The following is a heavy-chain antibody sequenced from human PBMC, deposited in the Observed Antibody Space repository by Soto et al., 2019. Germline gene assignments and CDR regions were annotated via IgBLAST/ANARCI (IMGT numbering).Heavy chain of an antibody. D-gene: IGHD5-12*01. Sequence: QVQLVESGGGVVQPGRSLRLSCAASGFTFSSYGMHWVRQAPGKGLEWVAGIWYAGSNKYYADSMKGRFTISRDNSKNTLYLQMNSLRAEDTAVYYCARDPGGIYPYGMDVWGQGTTVTVSS. CDR3: ARDPGGIYPYGMDV. CDR1: GFTFSSYG. V-gene: IGHV3-33*01. CDR2: IWYAGSNK. J-gene: IGHJ6*02.